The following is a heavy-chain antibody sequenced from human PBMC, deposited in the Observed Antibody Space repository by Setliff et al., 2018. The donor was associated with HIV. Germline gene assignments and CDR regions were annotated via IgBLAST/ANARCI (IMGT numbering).Heavy chain of an antibody. Sequence: ESGPTLVNPTQTLTLTCTLSGFSLSTGGMRVSWIRQPPGKALEWLAHIFPNDEKSYSASLKSRVTISEDTSKSQVVLTMTNMDPLDTATYYCAHRGNYYDSSGYYYYFDYWGQGALVTVSS. CDR1: GFSLSTGGMR. D-gene: IGHD3-22*01. J-gene: IGHJ4*02. V-gene: IGHV2-26*01. CDR3: AHRGNYYDSSGYYYYFDY. CDR2: IFPNDEK.